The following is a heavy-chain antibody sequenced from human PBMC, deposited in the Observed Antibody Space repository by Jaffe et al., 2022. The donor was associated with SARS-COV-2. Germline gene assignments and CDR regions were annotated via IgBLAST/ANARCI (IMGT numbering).Heavy chain of an antibody. CDR2: ISTNGGST. CDR1: GFTFSSYG. D-gene: IGHD2-8*01. V-gene: IGHV3-64*01. CDR3: ARDNGPFDY. Sequence: EVQLVESGGGLVQPGGSLRLSCAASGFTFSSYGMHWVRQVPGKGLEYVSAISTNGGSTNYANSVKDRFTISRDNSKNTLYLQMGSLRTEDMGVYYCARDNGPFDYWGQGTLVTVSS. J-gene: IGHJ4*02.